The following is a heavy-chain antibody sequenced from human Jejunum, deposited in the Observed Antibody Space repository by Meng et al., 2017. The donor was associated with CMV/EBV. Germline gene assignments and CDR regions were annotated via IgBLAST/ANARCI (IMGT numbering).Heavy chain of an antibody. CDR2: INPNNGDT. D-gene: IGHD1-26*01. V-gene: IGHV1-2*02. J-gene: IGHJ4*02. CDR3: ARGASGVNFDY. CDR1: GYTFTDYY. Sequence: QVQRVQSGAEVKKPGASGKVSCKASGYTFTDYYMHWVRQAPGQGLEWMGWINPNNGDTNFVQSFQGRVTMTRDTSINTAYMELSSLRSDDTAVYYCARGASGVNFDYWGQGTLVTVSS.